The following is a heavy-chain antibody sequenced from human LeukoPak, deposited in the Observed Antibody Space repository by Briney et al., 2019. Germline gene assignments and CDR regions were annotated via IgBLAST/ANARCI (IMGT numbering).Heavy chain of an antibody. V-gene: IGHV3-48*03. CDR3: ARMGTRRGYSGYVDC. Sequence: PGGFLRLSCAASGFTFSSYEMNWVRQAPGKGLEWVSYISSSGSTIYYADSVKGRFTISRDNAKNSLYLQMNSLRAEDTAVYYCARMGTRRGYSGYVDCWGQGTLVTVSS. D-gene: IGHD5-12*01. CDR1: GFTFSSYE. CDR2: ISSSGSTI. J-gene: IGHJ4*02.